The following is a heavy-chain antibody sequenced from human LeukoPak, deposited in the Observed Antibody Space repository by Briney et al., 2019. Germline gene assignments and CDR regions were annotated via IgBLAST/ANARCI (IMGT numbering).Heavy chain of an antibody. CDR3: ARFTLRYFDWEPFDY. V-gene: IGHV1-2*02. CDR1: GYTFTGYY. J-gene: IGHJ4*02. Sequence: ASVKVSCKASGYTFTGYYMHWVRQAPGQGLEWMGWINPNSGGTNYAQKFQGRVTMTRGTSISTAYMELSRLRSDDTAVYYCARFTLRYFDWEPFDYWGQGTLVTVSS. CDR2: INPNSGGT. D-gene: IGHD3-9*01.